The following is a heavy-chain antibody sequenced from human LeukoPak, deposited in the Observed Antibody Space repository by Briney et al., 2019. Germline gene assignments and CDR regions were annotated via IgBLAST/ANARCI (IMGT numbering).Heavy chain of an antibody. J-gene: IGHJ6*02. CDR2: IIPILGIA. CDR1: GGTFSSYA. D-gene: IGHD1-26*01. CDR3: ARATNFHYYYGMDV. V-gene: IGHV1-69*04. Sequence: SVKVSCKASGGTFSSYAISWVRQAPGQGLEWMGRIIPILGIANYAQKFQGRVTMTRDTSTSTVYMELSSQRSEDTAVYYCARATNFHYYYGMDVWGQGTTVTVSS.